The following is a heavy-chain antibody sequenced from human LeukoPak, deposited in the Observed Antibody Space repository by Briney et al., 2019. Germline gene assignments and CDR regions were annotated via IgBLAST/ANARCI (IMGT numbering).Heavy chain of an antibody. CDR3: AREGRDGYNFYWYFDL. CDR2: ISTSSTYI. D-gene: IGHD5-24*01. Sequence: GGSLRLSCAASGFTFSDYSVHWVRQAPGKGLEWVSSISTSSTYIYYADSVKGRLTISRNNAKKSLSLQMNSLRAEDTAVYYCAREGRDGYNFYWYFDLWGRGTLVTVSS. V-gene: IGHV3-21*01. J-gene: IGHJ2*01. CDR1: GFTFSDYS.